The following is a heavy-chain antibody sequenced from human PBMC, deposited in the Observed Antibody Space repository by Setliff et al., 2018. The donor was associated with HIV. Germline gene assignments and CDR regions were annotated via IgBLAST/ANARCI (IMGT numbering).Heavy chain of an antibody. V-gene: IGHV3-48*03. CDR1: GFTISRYE. CDR3: ASLNYNFWSGEYTDY. J-gene: IGHJ4*02. D-gene: IGHD3-3*01. Sequence: GGSLRLSCAASGFTISRYEMYWVRQATGKGLACVSYMNSGGNTIYCADSVKGRFTISRDDAKNPLYLQMNSLRAEDTAVYYCASLNYNFWSGEYTDYWGQGTSVTVSS. CDR2: MNSGGNTI.